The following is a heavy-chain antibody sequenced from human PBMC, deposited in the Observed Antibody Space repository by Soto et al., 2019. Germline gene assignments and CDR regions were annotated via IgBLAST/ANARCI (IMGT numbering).Heavy chain of an antibody. J-gene: IGHJ4*02. CDR3: ATAEVDY. V-gene: IGHV3-48*03. Sequence: GGSLRLSCATSGFVFSSFEMSWVRQAPGKGLEWVAYISGSGSTIFEADSVRGRFTISRDNAKSTLYLQMNSLRAEETAVYYCATAEVDYWGPGTLVTVSS. CDR1: GFVFSSFE. CDR2: ISGSGSTI.